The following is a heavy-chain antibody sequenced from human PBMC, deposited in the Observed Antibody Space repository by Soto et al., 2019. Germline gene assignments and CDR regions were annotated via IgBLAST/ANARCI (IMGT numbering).Heavy chain of an antibody. J-gene: IGHJ6*02. CDR1: GYTFTSYD. CDR3: ARGRYGIAAAGKGGRYYGMDV. V-gene: IGHV1-8*01. D-gene: IGHD6-13*01. Sequence: QVQLVQSGAEVKKPGASVKVSSKASGYTFTSYDINWVRQATGQGLEWMGWMNPNSGNPGYAQKFQGRVTMTRNTSISTAYMELSSLRSEDTAVYYCARGRYGIAAAGKGGRYYGMDVWGQGTTVTVSS. CDR2: MNPNSGNP.